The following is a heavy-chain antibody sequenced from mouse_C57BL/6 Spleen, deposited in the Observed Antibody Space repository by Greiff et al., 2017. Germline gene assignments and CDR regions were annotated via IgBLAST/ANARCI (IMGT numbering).Heavy chain of an antibody. CDR2: IYPRSGNT. Sequence: QVQLQQPGAELVKPGASVKLSCKASGYTFTSYGISWVKQRTGQGLEWIGEIYPRSGNTYYNEKFKGKATLTADKSSSTAYMELRSLTSEDSAVYFGAPGFPYGFAYWGQGTLVTVSA. V-gene: IGHV1-81*01. CDR1: GYTFTSYG. CDR3: APGFPYGFAY. J-gene: IGHJ3*01.